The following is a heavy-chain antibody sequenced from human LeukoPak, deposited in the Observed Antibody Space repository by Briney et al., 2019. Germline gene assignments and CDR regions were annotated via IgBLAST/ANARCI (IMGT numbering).Heavy chain of an antibody. V-gene: IGHV3-48*03. CDR2: ISFGGNTI. J-gene: IGHJ3*01. CDR3: ARQRGAWTVHDAFPL. D-gene: IGHD3/OR15-3a*01. CDR1: GFIFSSYA. Sequence: GGSLRLSCATSGFIFSSYAMNWVRQAPGKGLEWVAYISFGGNTIYYGDSVRGRFTVSRDNAKTSLSLQMDNVRAKDTGVYFCARQRGAWTVHDAFPLWGRGTMVTVSP.